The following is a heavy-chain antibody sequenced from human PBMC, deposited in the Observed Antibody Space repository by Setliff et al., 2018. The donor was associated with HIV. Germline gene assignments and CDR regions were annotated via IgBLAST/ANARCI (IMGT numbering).Heavy chain of an antibody. D-gene: IGHD1-26*01. CDR2: IFYTGST. J-gene: IGHJ4*02. Sequence: SETLSLTCSVSGGSISSSTYYWGWIRQPPGKGLEWVGDIFYTGSTYYNPSLKSRVAISVDTSENQFSLKLNSVTAADTAVYFCATSEWELIDFDYWGQGTLVTVSS. V-gene: IGHV4-39*01. CDR3: ATSEWELIDFDY. CDR1: GGSISSSTYY.